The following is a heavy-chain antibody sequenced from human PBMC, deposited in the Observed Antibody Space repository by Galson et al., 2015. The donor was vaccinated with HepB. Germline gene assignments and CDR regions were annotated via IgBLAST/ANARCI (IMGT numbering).Heavy chain of an antibody. CDR2: ISYDGINQ. D-gene: IGHD6-19*01. CDR3: AKESNIEWMILPGHFDY. J-gene: IGHJ4*02. Sequence: SLRLSCAASRFTFNSYAMHWVRQAPGKGLEWVAVISYDGINQYYADSVKGRFTISRDNSKNTLYLQMNSLRPDDTAVYYCAKESNIEWMILPGHFDYWGQGSLVTVSS. CDR1: RFTFNSYA. V-gene: IGHV3-30*18.